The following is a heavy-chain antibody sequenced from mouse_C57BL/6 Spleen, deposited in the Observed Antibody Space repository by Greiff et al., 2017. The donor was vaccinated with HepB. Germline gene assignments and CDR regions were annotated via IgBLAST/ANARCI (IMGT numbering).Heavy chain of an antibody. Sequence: VQLKESGGGLVKPGGSLKLSCAASGFTFSDYGMHWVRQAPEKGLEWVAYISSGSSTIYYADTVKGRFTISRDNAKNTLFLQMTSLRSEDTAMYYCARYSNYGFYAMDYWGQGTSVTVSS. D-gene: IGHD2-5*01. J-gene: IGHJ4*01. CDR3: ARYSNYGFYAMDY. V-gene: IGHV5-17*01. CDR2: ISSGSSTI. CDR1: GFTFSDYG.